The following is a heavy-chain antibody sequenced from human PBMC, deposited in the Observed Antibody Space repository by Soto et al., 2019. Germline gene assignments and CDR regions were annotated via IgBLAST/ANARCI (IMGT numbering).Heavy chain of an antibody. V-gene: IGHV1-18*01. D-gene: IGHD2-2*01. Sequence: ASVKVSCNTSGYTFSNYGITWVRQAPGQPLEWLGWISLYSDGTNYAQKFQGRVSMTTDTSTTTAYMELRSLRSDDTAVYYCARVLPGADAWFYPRGQGTLVTVSA. CDR3: ARVLPGADAWFYP. CDR2: ISLYSDGT. J-gene: IGHJ5*02. CDR1: GYTFSNYG.